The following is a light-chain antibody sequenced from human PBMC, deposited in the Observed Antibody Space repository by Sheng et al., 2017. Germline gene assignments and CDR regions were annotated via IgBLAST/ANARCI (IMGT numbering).Light chain of an antibody. J-gene: IGKJ1*01. CDR2: DAS. Sequence: DIPMTQSPSSLSASVGDRVTITCQATQPITNSLNWYHQKPGKAPNLLIYDASTLESGVPGRFAGRRSGTDFTFTISSLQPEDVGTYYCQQYRTFGQGTKVEI. CDR3: QQYRT. V-gene: IGKV1-33*01. CDR1: QPITNS.